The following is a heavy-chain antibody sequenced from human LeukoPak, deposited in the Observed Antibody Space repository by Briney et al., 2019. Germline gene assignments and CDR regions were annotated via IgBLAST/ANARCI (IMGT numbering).Heavy chain of an antibody. CDR2: ISGSNGTT. CDR1: GFTFSSYA. V-gene: IGHV3-23*01. D-gene: IGHD6-13*01. J-gene: IGHJ4*02. Sequence: GGSLRLSCVASGFTFSSYAMSWVRQAPGKGLEWVSGISGSNGTTYYADSVKGRFTVSRDNSMNTLYLQMNSLRAEDTALYYCAKEEQQLTSRWGQGTLVTVSS. CDR3: AKEEQQLTSR.